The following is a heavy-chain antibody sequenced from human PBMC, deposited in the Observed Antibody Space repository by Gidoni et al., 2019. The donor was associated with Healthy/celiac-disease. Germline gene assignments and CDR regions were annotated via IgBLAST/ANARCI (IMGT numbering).Heavy chain of an antibody. V-gene: IGHV3-66*02. CDR3: ARESVWFGELRLV. Sequence: EVQLVESGGGLVQPGGSLRLSCAASGFTVSSNYMSWVRQAPGKGLEWVSVIYSGGSTYYADSVKGRFTISRDNSKNTLYLQMNSLRAEDTAVYYCARESVWFGELRLVWGQGTTVTVSS. D-gene: IGHD3-10*01. CDR1: GFTVSSNY. J-gene: IGHJ6*02. CDR2: IYSGGST.